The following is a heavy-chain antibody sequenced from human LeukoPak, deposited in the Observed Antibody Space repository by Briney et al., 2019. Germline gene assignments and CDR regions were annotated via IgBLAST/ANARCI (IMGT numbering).Heavy chain of an antibody. D-gene: IGHD2-21*02. J-gene: IGHJ4*02. CDR3: ARMNGDCGMGKAYYFDY. CDR1: GFTVSSNY. V-gene: IGHV3-53*01. Sequence: GGSLRLSCAASGFTVSSNYMSWVRQAPGKGLEWVSVIYSSGSTYYADSVKGRFTISRDNSKNTLYLQMNSLTAEDTAVHYCARMNGDCGMGKAYYFDYWGQGTLVTVSS. CDR2: IYSSGST.